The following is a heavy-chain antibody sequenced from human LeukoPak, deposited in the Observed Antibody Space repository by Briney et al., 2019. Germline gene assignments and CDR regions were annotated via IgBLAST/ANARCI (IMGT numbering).Heavy chain of an antibody. CDR2: IIGSGRST. CDR1: GFTFSNYA. D-gene: IGHD4-17*01. CDR3: AKEMTTPYY. V-gene: IGHV3-23*01. J-gene: IGHJ4*02. Sequence: SGGSLRLSCAASGFTFSNYAMNWVRQAPGKGLEWVSAIIGSGRSTFYADSVKGRFTISRDNSKNTLYLQMNNLRAEDTAVYYCAKEMTTPYYWGQGTLVTVSS.